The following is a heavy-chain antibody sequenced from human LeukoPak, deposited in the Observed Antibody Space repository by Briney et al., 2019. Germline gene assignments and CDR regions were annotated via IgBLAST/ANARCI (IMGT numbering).Heavy chain of an antibody. CDR1: GYSIPNGYY. CDR2: INHSGST. CDR3: ARGRLYCSGGSCYPN. V-gene: IGHV4-34*01. Sequence: SETLSLTCTVSGYSIPNGYYWSWIRRPPGKGLEWIGEINHSGSTNYNPSLKSRVTISVDTSKNRFSLKLSSVTAADTAVYYCARGRLYCSGGSCYPNWGQGTLVTVSS. J-gene: IGHJ4*02. D-gene: IGHD2-15*01.